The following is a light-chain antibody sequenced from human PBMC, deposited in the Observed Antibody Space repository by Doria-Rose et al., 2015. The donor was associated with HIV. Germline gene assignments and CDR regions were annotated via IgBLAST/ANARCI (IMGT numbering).Light chain of an antibody. V-gene: IGKV1-9*01. CDR3: QQFDSFPRT. CDR1: QGISRY. CDR2: GAS. Sequence: DIQVTQSPSFLSASVGVRVTITCRASQGISRYLAWYQQKPGKAPTLPIFGASTLQSGVPSRFSGSGSGTEFTLTISSLQPEDFATYYCQQFDSFPRTFGRGTKVELK. J-gene: IGKJ1*01.